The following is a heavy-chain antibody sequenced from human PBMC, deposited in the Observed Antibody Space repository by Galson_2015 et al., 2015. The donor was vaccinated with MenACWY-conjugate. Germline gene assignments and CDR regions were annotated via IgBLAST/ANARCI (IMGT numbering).Heavy chain of an antibody. Sequence: SLRLSCAASGFTFSSYGMHWVRQAPGKGLEWVAVISYDGSNKYYADSVKGRFTISRGNSKNTLYLQMNSLRAEDTAVYYCAKDLMTTVVTPDYYYYGMDVWGQGTTVTVSS. J-gene: IGHJ6*02. CDR3: AKDLMTTVVTPDYYYYGMDV. V-gene: IGHV3-30*18. D-gene: IGHD4-23*01. CDR2: ISYDGSNK. CDR1: GFTFSSYG.